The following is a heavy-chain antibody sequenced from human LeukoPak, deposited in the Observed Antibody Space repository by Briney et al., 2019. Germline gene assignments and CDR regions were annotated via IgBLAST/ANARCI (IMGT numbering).Heavy chain of an antibody. J-gene: IGHJ4*02. V-gene: IGHV1-18*01. CDR1: GYTFTSYG. CDR2: ISAYNGNT. CDR3: ARHLLPSTVVTPSLDY. Sequence: ASVKVSCKASGYTFTSYGISWVRQAPGQGLEWMGWISAYNGNTNYAQKLQGRVTMTTDTSTSTAYMELRSLRSDDTAVYYCARHLLPSTVVTPSLDYWGQGTLVTVSS. D-gene: IGHD4-23*01.